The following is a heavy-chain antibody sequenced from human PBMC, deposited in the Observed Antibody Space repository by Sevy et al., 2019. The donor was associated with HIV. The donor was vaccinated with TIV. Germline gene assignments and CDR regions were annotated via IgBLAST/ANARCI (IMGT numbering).Heavy chain of an antibody. CDR3: ARGLVGANLGTDY. Sequence: GGSLRLSCSASGFTFSDYYMNWIRQAPGKGLEWISYISFSSNYTMYADSVTGRFTISRDNAKNSLYLQINSLRAEDTAVYYCARGLVGANLGTDYWGQGSLVTVSS. CDR1: GFTFSDYY. D-gene: IGHD1-26*01. V-gene: IGHV3-11*06. CDR2: ISFSSNYT. J-gene: IGHJ4*02.